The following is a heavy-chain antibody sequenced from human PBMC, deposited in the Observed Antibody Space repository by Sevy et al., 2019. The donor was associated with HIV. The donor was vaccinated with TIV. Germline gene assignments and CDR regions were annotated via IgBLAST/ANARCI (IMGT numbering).Heavy chain of an antibody. J-gene: IGHJ6*02. CDR1: GLTFRNLW. D-gene: IGHD3-10*01. Sequence: GGSLRLSCAVSGLTFRNLWMSWVRQAPGKGLEWVATIKQDGSDKYYVDSVRGRFTISRDNAKNSLFLQVNSLRADDTAVYYCARSYFGSGTSYGMDVWGRGTTVTVSS. CDR3: ARSYFGSGTSYGMDV. V-gene: IGHV3-7*01. CDR2: IKQDGSDK.